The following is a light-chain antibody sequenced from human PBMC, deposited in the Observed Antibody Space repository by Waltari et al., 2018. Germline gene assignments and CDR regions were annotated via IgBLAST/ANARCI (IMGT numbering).Light chain of an antibody. CDR3: QQYYSTPPT. CDR1: QSVLYSSNNKNY. CDR2: WSS. V-gene: IGKV4-1*01. J-gene: IGKJ1*01. Sequence: DIVMTQSPDSLAVSLGERATINCKSSQSVLYSSNNKNYLAWFQHKPGQPPKLLLYWSSTRDSGVPDLFSGSGSGTDFPLTISTLQAEDVAVYYCQQYYSTPPTFGQGTKVEIK.